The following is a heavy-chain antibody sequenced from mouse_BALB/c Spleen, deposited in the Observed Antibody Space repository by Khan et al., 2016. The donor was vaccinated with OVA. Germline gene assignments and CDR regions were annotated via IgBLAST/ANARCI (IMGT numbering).Heavy chain of an antibody. Sequence: VKLLESGAELARPGASVKMSCKTSGYTFTSNTMHWVKQRPGQGLEWIGYINPRSDYTIYSQKFKDKATLTADISSSTAYMQLSSLTSDDSAVYYCTRRTTGYAMDYWGQGTSVTVSS. CDR3: TRRTTGYAMDY. CDR1: GYTFTSNT. V-gene: IGHV1-4*01. J-gene: IGHJ4*01. D-gene: IGHD2-14*01. CDR2: INPRSDYT.